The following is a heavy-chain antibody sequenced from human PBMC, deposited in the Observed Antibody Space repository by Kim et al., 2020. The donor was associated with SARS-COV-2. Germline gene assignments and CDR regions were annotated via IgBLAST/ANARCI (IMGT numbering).Heavy chain of an antibody. J-gene: IGHJ6*02. Sequence: GGSLRLSCAASGFTFSSYGMHWVRQAPGKGLEWVAVIWYDGSNKYYADSVKGRFTISRDNSKNTLYLQMNSLRAEDTAVYYCARAGVAAPRTGGMDVWGQGTTVTVSS. CDR1: GFTFSSYG. V-gene: IGHV3-33*08. CDR2: IWYDGSNK. D-gene: IGHD2-15*01. CDR3: ARAGVAAPRTGGMDV.